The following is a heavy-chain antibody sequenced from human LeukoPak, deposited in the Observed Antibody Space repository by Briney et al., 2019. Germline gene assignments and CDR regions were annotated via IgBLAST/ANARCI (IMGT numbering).Heavy chain of an antibody. V-gene: IGHV3-11*01. Sequence: GGSLRLSCAASGFSFSDFYMSWIRQAPGMGLEWISYIGTRSNPIYYADSVKGRFTISRDDAKNSLYLQMNSLRDEDTAVYFCAREARGSGRDFDYWGQGSLVTVSS. D-gene: IGHD1-26*01. CDR2: IGTRSNPI. CDR3: AREARGSGRDFDY. J-gene: IGHJ4*02. CDR1: GFSFSDFY.